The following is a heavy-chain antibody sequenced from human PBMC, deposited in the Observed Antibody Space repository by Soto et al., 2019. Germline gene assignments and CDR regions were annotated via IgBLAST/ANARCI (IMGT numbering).Heavy chain of an antibody. D-gene: IGHD5-12*01. Sequence: GGSLRLSCATPGFTFSRCDMNWVRQAPGKGLEWVSFISSSASYMYYADSVKGRFTISRDNSKKSLYLQMNSLRADDTAVYYCARECVDTVTSITIPFDYWGQGALVTVS. V-gene: IGHV3-21*01. CDR2: ISSSASYM. CDR3: ARECVDTVTSITIPFDY. J-gene: IGHJ4*02. CDR1: GFTFSRCD.